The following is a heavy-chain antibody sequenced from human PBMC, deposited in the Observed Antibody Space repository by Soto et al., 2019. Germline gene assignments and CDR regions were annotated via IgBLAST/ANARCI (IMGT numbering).Heavy chain of an antibody. J-gene: IGHJ5*02. V-gene: IGHV4-30-2*01. Sequence: NPSETLSLTCAVSGGSISSGGYSWSWIRQPPGKGLEWIGYIYHSGSTYYNPSLKSRVTISVDRSKNQFSLKLSPVTAADTAVYYCARVPDRWGQGTLVTVSS. CDR3: ARVPDR. CDR1: GGSISSGGYS. CDR2: IYHSGST. D-gene: IGHD2-2*01.